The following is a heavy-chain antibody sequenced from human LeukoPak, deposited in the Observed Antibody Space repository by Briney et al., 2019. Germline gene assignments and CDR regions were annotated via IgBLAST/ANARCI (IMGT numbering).Heavy chain of an antibody. Sequence: SETLSLTCTVSGGSVSSGSYYWSWIRQPPGKGLEWIGYICYSGSTNYNPSLKSRVTISVDTSKNQFSLKLSSVTAADTAMYYCARVKRYSAPYYFDYWGQGTLVTVSS. CDR1: GGSVSSGSYY. CDR3: ARVKRYSAPYYFDY. CDR2: ICYSGST. J-gene: IGHJ4*02. D-gene: IGHD2-21*01. V-gene: IGHV4-61*01.